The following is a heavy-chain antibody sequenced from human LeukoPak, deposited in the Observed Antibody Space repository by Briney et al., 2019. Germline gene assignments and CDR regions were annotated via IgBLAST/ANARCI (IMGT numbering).Heavy chain of an antibody. Sequence: TGGSLRLSCSASGFTFSSYAMHWVRQAPGKGLEYVSAISSNGGSTYYADSVKGRFTISRDNSKNTLYLQMSSLRAEDTAVYYCHVLGYCSSTSCYVPRHFDYWGQGTLVTVSS. V-gene: IGHV3-64D*06. CDR3: HVLGYCSSTSCYVPRHFDY. D-gene: IGHD2-2*01. J-gene: IGHJ4*02. CDR2: ISSNGGST. CDR1: GFTFSSYA.